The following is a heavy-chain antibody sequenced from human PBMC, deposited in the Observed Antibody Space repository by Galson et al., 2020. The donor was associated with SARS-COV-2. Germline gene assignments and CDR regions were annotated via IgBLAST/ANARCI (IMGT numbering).Heavy chain of an antibody. J-gene: IGHJ6*02. CDR3: ARDLYGVGSAGMDV. V-gene: IGHV4-30-2*01. CDR2: IHHSGRT. D-gene: IGHD4-17*01. Sequence: SQTLSLTCAVPGGSISSGGYSWSWTRQPPGKGLEWHGYIHHSGRTYYNPSLKSRVTISVDTSKNQFSLKLGSVNAAGTAVYYCARDLYGVGSAGMDVWGQGTTVTVSS. CDR1: GGSISSGGYS.